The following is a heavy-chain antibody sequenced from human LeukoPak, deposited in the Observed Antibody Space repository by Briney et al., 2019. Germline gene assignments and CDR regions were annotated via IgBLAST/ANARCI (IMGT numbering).Heavy chain of an antibody. CDR3: ARLRELLWFGDPRGPFDY. V-gene: IGHV4-34*01. J-gene: IGHJ4*02. Sequence: SETLSLTCAVYGLSFSGYYWSWIRQPPGKGLEWIGEINHSGSTNYNPSLKSRVTISVDTSKNQYSPKLSSVTAADTAVYYCARLRELLWFGDPRGPFDYWGQGTLVTVSS. CDR1: GLSFSGYY. CDR2: INHSGST. D-gene: IGHD3-10*01.